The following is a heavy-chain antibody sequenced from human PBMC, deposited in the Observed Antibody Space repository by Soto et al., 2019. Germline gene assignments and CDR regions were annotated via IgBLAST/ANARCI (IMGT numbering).Heavy chain of an antibody. V-gene: IGHV3-74*01. CDR3: ARDFSP. CDR2: INNDGSST. J-gene: IGHJ5*02. CDR1: GFTLSSYW. D-gene: IGHD3-3*01. Sequence: GGSLRLSCAASGFTLSSYWMHWVRQSPGKGLEWVSHINNDGSSTTYADSVKGRFTISRDNAKNTLYLQMNNLKVEDTAVFYCARDFSPWGQGTLVTVSS.